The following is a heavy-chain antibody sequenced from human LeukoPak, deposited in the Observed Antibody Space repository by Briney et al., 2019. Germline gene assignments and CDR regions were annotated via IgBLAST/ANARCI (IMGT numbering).Heavy chain of an antibody. D-gene: IGHD2-2*03. J-gene: IGHJ3*02. Sequence: GGSLRLSCAASGFTFSSYSMNCVRQAPGKGLEWVSYISSSSSTIYYADSVKGRFTISRDNAKNSLYLQMNSLRDEDTAVYYCARESEDGFCSSSRCYGGDAVDIWGQGTMVTVSS. CDR1: GFTFSSYS. V-gene: IGHV3-48*02. CDR3: ARESEDGFCSSSRCYGGDAVDI. CDR2: ISSSSSTI.